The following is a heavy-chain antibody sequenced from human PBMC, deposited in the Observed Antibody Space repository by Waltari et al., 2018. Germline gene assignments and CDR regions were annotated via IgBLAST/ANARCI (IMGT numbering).Heavy chain of an antibody. CDR3: AKDITVGWFDP. CDR1: GFTFSSYG. D-gene: IGHD3-3*01. CDR2: IRYDGSNK. V-gene: IGHV3-30*02. Sequence: QVQLVESGGGVVQPGGSLRLSCAASGFTFSSYGMHWVRQAPGKGREWGSFIRYDGSNKYYADSVKGRFTISRDNSKNTLYLQMNSLRAEDTAVYYCAKDITVGWFDPWGQGTLVTVSS. J-gene: IGHJ5*02.